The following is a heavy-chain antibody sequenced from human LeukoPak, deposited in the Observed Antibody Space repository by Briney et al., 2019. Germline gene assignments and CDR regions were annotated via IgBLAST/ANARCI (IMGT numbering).Heavy chain of an antibody. Sequence: GGSLRLSCAASGFTFNSYWMIWVRQAPGKGLEWVANINPDGSGKYYVDSVKGRFTISRDNAKKSLYLQMNSLRAEDTAVYYCAKLPIPGIAVAGRGYFQHWGQGTLVTVSS. J-gene: IGHJ1*01. CDR1: GFTFNSYW. D-gene: IGHD6-19*01. V-gene: IGHV3-7*01. CDR2: INPDGSGK. CDR3: AKLPIPGIAVAGRGYFQH.